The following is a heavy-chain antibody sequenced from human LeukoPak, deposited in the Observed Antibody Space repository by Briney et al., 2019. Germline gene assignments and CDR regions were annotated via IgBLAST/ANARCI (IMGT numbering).Heavy chain of an antibody. Sequence: SETLSLTCTVSGGSISSSSSYWGWIRQPPGKGLKWIGSIYYSGSTYYNPSLKSRVTISVDTSKNQFSLKLNSVTAADTAVYYCARHTYSSGWYAYWGQGTLVTVSS. D-gene: IGHD6-19*01. CDR2: IYYSGST. CDR3: ARHTYSSGWYAY. V-gene: IGHV4-39*01. J-gene: IGHJ4*02. CDR1: GGSISSSSSY.